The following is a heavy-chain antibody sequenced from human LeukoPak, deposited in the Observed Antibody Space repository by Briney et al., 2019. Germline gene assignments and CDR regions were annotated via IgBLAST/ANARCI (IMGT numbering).Heavy chain of an antibody. J-gene: IGHJ4*02. CDR3: ARSHTAMVLVY. D-gene: IGHD5-18*01. Sequence: GASVRVSCKASGYTFTSYYMHWVRQAPGQGLEWMGIINPSGGSTSYAQKFQGRVTMTRDTSTSTVYMELSSLRSGDTAVYYCARSHTAMVLVYWGQGTLVTVSS. CDR1: GYTFTSYY. CDR2: INPSGGST. V-gene: IGHV1-46*01.